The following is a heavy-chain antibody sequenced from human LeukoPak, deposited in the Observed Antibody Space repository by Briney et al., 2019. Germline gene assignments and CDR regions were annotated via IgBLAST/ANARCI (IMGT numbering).Heavy chain of an antibody. CDR2: INWNGGST. D-gene: IGHD4-17*01. CDR3: ARDADDYCDYGNDY. J-gene: IGHJ4*02. CDR1: GFTFDDYG. Sequence: PGGSLRLSCAASGFTFDDYGMSWVRQAPGKGLQWVSGINWNGGSTGYADSVKGRFTISRDNAKNSLYLQMNSLRAEDTALYHCARDADDYCDYGNDYWGQGTLVTVSS. V-gene: IGHV3-20*01.